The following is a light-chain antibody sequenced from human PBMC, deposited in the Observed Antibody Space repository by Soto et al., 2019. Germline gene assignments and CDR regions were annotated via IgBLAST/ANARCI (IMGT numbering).Light chain of an antibody. J-gene: IGKJ5*01. V-gene: IGKV3-11*01. CDR3: QQRSNWPPSIT. CDR2: DAS. CDR1: QSVSSY. Sequence: EIVMTQSPATLSVSPGERATLSCSASQSVSSYLAWYQQKPGQAPRLLIYDASNRATGIPARFSGSGSGTDFTLTISSLEPEDFEVYYCQQRSNWPPSITFGQGTRLEI.